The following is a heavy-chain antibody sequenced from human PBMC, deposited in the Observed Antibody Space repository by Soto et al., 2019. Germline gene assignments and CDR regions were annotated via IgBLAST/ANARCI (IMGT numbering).Heavy chain of an antibody. D-gene: IGHD3-22*01. J-gene: IGHJ4*02. Sequence: QVQLQQWGAGLLKPSETLSLTCAVYGGSFSGYTWIWIRQPPGKGLEWIGEINHSGTTNHNPSLKSRVIISVDTSKKQFSLMLTCVTAADTAVYYCARCSDYTSSVDYWGQGTLVTVSS. V-gene: IGHV4-34*01. CDR1: GGSFSGYT. CDR2: INHSGTT. CDR3: ARCSDYTSSVDY.